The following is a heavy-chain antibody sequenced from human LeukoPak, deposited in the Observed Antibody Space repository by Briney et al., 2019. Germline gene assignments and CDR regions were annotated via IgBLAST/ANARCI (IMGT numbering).Heavy chain of an antibody. J-gene: IGHJ4*02. CDR2: ISYDGSNK. Sequence: GGSLRLSCAASGFTFSSYAMHWVRQAPGKGLEWVAVISYDGSNKYYADSVKGRFTISRDNSKNTLYMQMNSLRAEDTAVYYCAKGDKPVIAMVKFDYWGQGTLVTVSS. CDR3: AKGDKPVIAMVKFDY. V-gene: IGHV3-30*04. D-gene: IGHD5-18*01. CDR1: GFTFSSYA.